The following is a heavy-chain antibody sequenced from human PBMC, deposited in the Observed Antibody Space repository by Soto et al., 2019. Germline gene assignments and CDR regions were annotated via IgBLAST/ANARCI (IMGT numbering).Heavy chain of an antibody. V-gene: IGHV3-30*18. CDR2: ISYDGSHK. Sequence: GGSLRLSCGASGFSFSSYGMHWVRQAPGKGLEWVAVISYDGSHKYYADSVKGRFTISRDNSKNTLYVQMNSLRAEDTAMYYCAKDHSNSGDYYYGMDVWGQGTTVTVSS. D-gene: IGHD6-13*01. CDR1: GFSFSSYG. J-gene: IGHJ6*02. CDR3: AKDHSNSGDYYYGMDV.